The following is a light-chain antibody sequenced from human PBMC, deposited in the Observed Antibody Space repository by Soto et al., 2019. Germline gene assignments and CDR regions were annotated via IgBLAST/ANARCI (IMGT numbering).Light chain of an antibody. V-gene: IGKV3-15*01. CDR3: QQYNNWPLS. CDR1: QSVSSN. Sequence: ETVMTQSPANLSVSPGERTTLSCRASQSVSSNLAWYQQRPGQAPRLLIYGVSTRASGIPARFSGSGSGTEFTLTISSLQSEDFAVYYCQQYNNWPLSFGGGTKVAIE. CDR2: GVS. J-gene: IGKJ4*01.